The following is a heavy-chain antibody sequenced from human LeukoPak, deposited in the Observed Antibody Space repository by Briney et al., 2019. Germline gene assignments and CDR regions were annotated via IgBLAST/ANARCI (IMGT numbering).Heavy chain of an antibody. CDR3: ARGVQAQSYYYDSSGYYY. J-gene: IGHJ4*02. V-gene: IGHV1-2*04. CDR1: GYTFTGYY. Sequence: GASVKVSCKASGYTFTGYYMHWVRQAPGQGLEWMGWINPNSGGTNYAQKFQGWVTITRDTPISTAYMELSRLRSDDTAVYYCARGVQAQSYYYDSSGYYYWGQGTLVTVSS. CDR2: INPNSGGT. D-gene: IGHD3-22*01.